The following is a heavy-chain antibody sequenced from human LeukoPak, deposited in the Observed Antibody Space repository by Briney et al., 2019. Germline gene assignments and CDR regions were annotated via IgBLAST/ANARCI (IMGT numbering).Heavy chain of an antibody. D-gene: IGHD2-15*01. Sequence: ASVKVSCKASGYTFTSYAMNWVRQAPGQGLEWMGWINTNTGNPTYAQGFTGRFVFSLDTSVSTAYLQISSLKAEDTAVYYCARDPHRYCSGGSCYSDYWGQGTLVTVSS. CDR1: GYTFTSYA. J-gene: IGHJ4*02. CDR3: ARDPHRYCSGGSCYSDY. CDR2: INTNTGNP. V-gene: IGHV7-4-1*02.